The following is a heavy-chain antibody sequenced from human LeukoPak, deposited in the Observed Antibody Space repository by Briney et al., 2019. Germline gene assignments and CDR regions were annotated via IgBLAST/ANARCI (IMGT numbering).Heavy chain of an antibody. D-gene: IGHD3-22*01. V-gene: IGHV1-2*04. Sequence: ASVTVSCKASGYTFTGYCMHWVRQAPGQGLEWMGWINPNSGGTNYAQKFQGWVTMTRDTSISTAYMELSRLRSDDTAVYYCAIRGKSYDSSGYYGRYFQHWGQGTLVTVSS. CDR3: AIRGKSYDSSGYYGRYFQH. CDR1: GYTFTGYC. J-gene: IGHJ1*01. CDR2: INPNSGGT.